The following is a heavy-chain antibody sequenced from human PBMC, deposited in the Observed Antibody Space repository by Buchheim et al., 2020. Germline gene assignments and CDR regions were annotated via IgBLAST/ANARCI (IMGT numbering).Heavy chain of an antibody. CDR2: MNPNSGNT. V-gene: IGHV1-8*01. CDR3: AGADVLRFLEWFLYYGMDV. D-gene: IGHD3-3*01. CDR1: GYTFTSYD. Sequence: QVQLVQSGAEVKKPGASVKVSCKASGYTFTSYDINWVRQATGQGLEWMGWMNPNSGNTGYAQKFQGRVTMTRNTSISTAYMKLSSLRSEDKAVYYCAGADVLRFLEWFLYYGMDVWGQGTT. J-gene: IGHJ6*02.